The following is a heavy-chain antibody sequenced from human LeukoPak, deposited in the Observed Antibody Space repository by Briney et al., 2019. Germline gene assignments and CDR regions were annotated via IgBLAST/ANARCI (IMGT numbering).Heavy chain of an antibody. CDR3: ARVQSGSYYPDAFDI. Sequence: PSETLSLTCTVSGDSISTSNSYWGWIRQPPWKGLGWIGSIYYSGNTYYNASLKSRVTISVDTSKNQFSLKFTSVTAADTAVYYCARVQSGSYYPDAFDIWGQGTMVTVSS. V-gene: IGHV4-39*01. J-gene: IGHJ3*02. CDR1: GDSISTSNSY. D-gene: IGHD3-10*01. CDR2: IYYSGNT.